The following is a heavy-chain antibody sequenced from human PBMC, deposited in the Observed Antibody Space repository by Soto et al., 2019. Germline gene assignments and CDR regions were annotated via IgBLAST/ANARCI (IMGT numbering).Heavy chain of an antibody. D-gene: IGHD1-26*01. J-gene: IGHJ4*02. Sequence: QVQLQQWGAGLLKPSETLSLTCAVHGGSFSGYIWTWIRQPPGKGLQWIGQINHSGSTYYNPSLKGGVIISVHTPNDQFSLELSSLTAADTDVYYCARGRITGSSYSGGWYYFDYWGQGTLVTVSS. CDR1: GGSFSGYI. CDR3: ARGRITGSSYSGGWYYFDY. CDR2: INHSGST. V-gene: IGHV4-34*01.